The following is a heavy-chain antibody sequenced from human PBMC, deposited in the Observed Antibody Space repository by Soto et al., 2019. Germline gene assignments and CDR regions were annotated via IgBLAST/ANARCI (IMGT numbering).Heavy chain of an antibody. Sequence: EVQLVESGGGLVKPGGSLRLSCAASGFTFSSYSMNWVRQAPGKGLEWVSSISSSSSYIYYADAVKGRFTIYRDNAKNSLYMQMNSLRAEDTAVYYCASDRIGGYWYFDLWGRGTLVTVSS. J-gene: IGHJ2*01. D-gene: IGHD3-10*01. CDR3: ASDRIGGYWYFDL. V-gene: IGHV3-21*01. CDR2: ISSSSSYI. CDR1: GFTFSSYS.